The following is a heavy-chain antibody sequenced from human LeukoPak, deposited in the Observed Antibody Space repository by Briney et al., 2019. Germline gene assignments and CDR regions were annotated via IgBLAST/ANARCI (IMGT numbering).Heavy chain of an antibody. V-gene: IGHV3-49*04. D-gene: IGHD1-26*01. J-gene: IGHJ4*02. CDR3: TRGRELTTYYFDY. CDR2: IRSTPYGGTT. CDR1: GFTFGDYA. Sequence: GGSLRLSCTASGFTFGDYAMSWVRQAPGKGLEWVGFIRSTPYGGTTEYAASVKGRFTISRDDSKSIAYLQLNSLKTEDTAVYYCTRGRELTTYYFDYWGQGTLVTVSS.